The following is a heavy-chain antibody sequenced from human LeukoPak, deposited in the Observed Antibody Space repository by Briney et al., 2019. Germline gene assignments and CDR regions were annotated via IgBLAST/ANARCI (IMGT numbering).Heavy chain of an antibody. CDR1: GGSISSSSYY. J-gene: IGHJ4*02. D-gene: IGHD4-11*01. CDR2: IYYSGST. CDR3: AKDTGDYRVRYFFDS. Sequence: SETLSLTCTVSGGSISSSSYYWGWIRQPPGKGLEWIGSIYYSGSTYYNPSLKSRVTISVDTSKNQFSLKLSSVTAADTAVYYCAKDTGDYRVRYFFDSWGQGTLVTVSS. V-gene: IGHV4-39*02.